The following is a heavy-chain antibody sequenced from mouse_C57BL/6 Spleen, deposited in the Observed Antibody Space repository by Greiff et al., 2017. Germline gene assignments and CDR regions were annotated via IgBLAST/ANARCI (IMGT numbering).Heavy chain of an antibody. Sequence: QVQLQQSGAELVKPGASVKLSCKASGYTFTSYWMHWVKQRPGQGLEWIGMIHPNSGSTNYNEKFKSKATLTVDKSSSTAYMQLSSLTSEDSAVYYCASNYGSSYGFYWYFDVWGTGTTVTVSS. CDR2: IHPNSGST. CDR1: GYTFTSYW. J-gene: IGHJ1*03. CDR3: ASNYGSSYGFYWYFDV. V-gene: IGHV1-64*01. D-gene: IGHD1-1*01.